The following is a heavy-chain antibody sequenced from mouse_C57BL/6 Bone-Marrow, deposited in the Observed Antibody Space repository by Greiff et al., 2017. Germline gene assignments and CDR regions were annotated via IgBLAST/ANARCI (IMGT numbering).Heavy chain of an antibody. CDR1: GYSFTDYN. Sequence: VQLQQSGPELVKPGASVKISCTASGYSFTDYNMNWVKQSNGQSLEWIGVINPNYGTTSYNQKFKGKATLTVDQSSSTAYMQPNSLTSEDSAVYYCARGGITTVPEISWYVDVWGRGTTVTVSA. D-gene: IGHD1-1*01. CDR3: ARGGITTVPEISWYVDV. CDR2: INPNYGTT. V-gene: IGHV1-39*01. J-gene: IGHJ1*03.